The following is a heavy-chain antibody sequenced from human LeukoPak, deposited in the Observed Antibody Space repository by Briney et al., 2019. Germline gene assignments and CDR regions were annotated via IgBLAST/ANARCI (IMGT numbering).Heavy chain of an antibody. J-gene: IGHJ4*02. CDR3: AKGTERYREVSSFDH. CDR2: IKEDGTET. CDR1: GFTLSTSW. Sequence: GGSLRLSCAASGFTLSTSWMTWVRQSPGKGLEWVAHIKEDGTETYYVDSVKGRFTISRDNAQNSVFLQMHSLRAEDTAAYYCAKGTERYREVSSFDHWGQGTLVAVSS. V-gene: IGHV3-7*05. D-gene: IGHD3-10*01.